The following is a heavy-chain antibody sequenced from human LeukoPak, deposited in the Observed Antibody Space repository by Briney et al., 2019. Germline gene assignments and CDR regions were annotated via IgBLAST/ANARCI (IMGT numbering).Heavy chain of an antibody. J-gene: IGHJ3*02. CDR3: ASYSMVRGARDAFDI. V-gene: IGHV4-39*01. CDR2: IYYSGST. Sequence: PSETLSLTCTVSGGSISSSSYYWGWIRQPPGKGLEWIGSIYYSGSTYYNPSLKSRVTLSVDTSKNQFFLKLSPVTAADTAVYYCASYSMVRGARDAFDIWGQGTMVTVSS. CDR1: GGSISSSSYY. D-gene: IGHD3-10*01.